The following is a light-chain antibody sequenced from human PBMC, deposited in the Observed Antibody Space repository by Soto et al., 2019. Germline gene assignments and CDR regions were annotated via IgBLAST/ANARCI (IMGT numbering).Light chain of an antibody. CDR3: QQYSTSSS. J-gene: IGKJ4*01. CDR2: GAF. CDR1: QTVNFKN. V-gene: IGKV3-20*01. Sequence: EMVLTVSASTLSLSPGERATLSCRASQTVNFKNLAWYQQKPGQAPRLLIYGAFNRATGVPDRFSGDGSGTDFILTISRLEPEDSAVYYCQQYSTSSSFGGGTKV.